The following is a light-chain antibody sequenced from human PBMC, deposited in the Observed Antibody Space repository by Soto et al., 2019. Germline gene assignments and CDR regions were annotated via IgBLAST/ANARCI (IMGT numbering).Light chain of an antibody. V-gene: IGKV3-11*01. CDR1: QSFRGL. J-gene: IGKJ5*01. Sequence: EVVLTQSPVTLFLSPGERATLSCRASQSFRGLLAWYQQKPGQAPRLLIYDAYNRATGIPPRFSGSGSGTDFTLTISSLEPEDSAVYYCQQRHMWPSTFGQGTRLEIK. CDR3: QQRHMWPST. CDR2: DAY.